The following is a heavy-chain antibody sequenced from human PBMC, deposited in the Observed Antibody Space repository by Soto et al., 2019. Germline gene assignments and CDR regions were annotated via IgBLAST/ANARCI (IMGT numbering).Heavy chain of an antibody. CDR3: ARGGYSDSFDI. CDR2: ISSYSNTI. V-gene: IGHV3-48*02. Sequence: EVQLVESGGGLVQPGGSLRLSCAASGFTFSSYPMNWVRQAPGKGPEWVSYISSYSNTIYYADSVKGRFTISRDNAKNSLELQMISLRDADTAVYYCARGGYSDSFDIWGQGTMVTVSS. J-gene: IGHJ3*02. CDR1: GFTFSSYP. D-gene: IGHD5-18*01.